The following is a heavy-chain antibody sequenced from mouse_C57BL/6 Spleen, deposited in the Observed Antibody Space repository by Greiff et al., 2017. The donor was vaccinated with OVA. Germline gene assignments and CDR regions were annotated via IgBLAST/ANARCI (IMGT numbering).Heavy chain of an antibody. V-gene: IGHV1-26*01. CDR1: GYTFTDYY. CDR3: ARPFYDYDVWAMDY. J-gene: IGHJ4*01. D-gene: IGHD2-4*01. Sequence: EVQLQQSGPELVKPGASVKISCKASGYTFTDYYMNWVKQSHGKSLEWIGDINPNNGGTSYNQKFKGKATLTVDKSSSTAYMELRSLTSEDSAVYYCARPFYDYDVWAMDYWGQGTSVTVSS. CDR2: INPNNGGT.